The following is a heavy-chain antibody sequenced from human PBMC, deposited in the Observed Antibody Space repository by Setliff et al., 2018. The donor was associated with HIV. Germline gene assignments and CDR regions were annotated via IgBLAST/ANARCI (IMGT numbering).Heavy chain of an antibody. Sequence: PSETLSLTCTVSGGSISSYYWTWIRQPPGKGLEWIGYIFYSGSTNYNPSLKSRVTISVDTSKNQFSLRLSSVTAADTAIYYCARAKNTYYYDSSGYYLRTAYYFDYWGQGNLVTAPQ. CDR3: ARAKNTYYYDSSGYYLRTAYYFDY. V-gene: IGHV4-59*08. CDR1: GGSISSYY. D-gene: IGHD3-22*01. J-gene: IGHJ4*02. CDR2: IFYSGST.